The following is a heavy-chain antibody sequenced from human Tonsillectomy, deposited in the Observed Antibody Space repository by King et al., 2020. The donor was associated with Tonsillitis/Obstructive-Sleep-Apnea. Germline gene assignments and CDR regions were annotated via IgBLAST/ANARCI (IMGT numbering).Heavy chain of an antibody. J-gene: IGHJ4*02. D-gene: IGHD3-3*01. V-gene: IGHV3-23*04. CDR2: VCGSSVKT. Sequence: VQLVESGGHLVEPGGSLRLSCAASGLTFSNYAISWVRQAPGKGLEWVSAVCGSSVKTYYAYYVKGRFTMSRDNSKKTLSLQMNSLRAEDTAVCYCARNDLCSGYHYWGQGTLVTVSS. CDR3: ARNDLCSGYHY. CDR1: GLTFSNYA.